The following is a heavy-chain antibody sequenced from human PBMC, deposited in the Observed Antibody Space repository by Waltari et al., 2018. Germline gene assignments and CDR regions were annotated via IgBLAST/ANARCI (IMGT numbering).Heavy chain of an antibody. J-gene: IGHJ3*02. D-gene: IGHD5-12*01. CDR3: AGIGYSGYDAAFDI. Sequence: VRQAPGKGLEWVSYISSSSSTIYYADSVKGRFTISRDNAKNSLYLQMNSLRAEDTAVYYCAGIGYSGYDAAFDIWGQGTMVTVSS. V-gene: IGHV3-48*01. CDR2: ISSSSSTI.